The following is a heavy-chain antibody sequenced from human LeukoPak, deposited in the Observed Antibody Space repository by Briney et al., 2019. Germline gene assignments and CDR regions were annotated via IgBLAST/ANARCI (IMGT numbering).Heavy chain of an antibody. CDR3: ARVRVLRGVTYYFDY. CDR1: GGSISSDY. D-gene: IGHD3-10*01. CDR2: IYYSGAT. V-gene: IGHV4-59*01. J-gene: IGHJ4*02. Sequence: SETLSLTCSVSGGSISSDYWCWIRQSPGKGLEWVGYIYYSGATYYNPSLKSRVTISVDTSKTQFSLKLNSLTAADTAVYFCARVRVLRGVTYYFDYWGQGILVTVSS.